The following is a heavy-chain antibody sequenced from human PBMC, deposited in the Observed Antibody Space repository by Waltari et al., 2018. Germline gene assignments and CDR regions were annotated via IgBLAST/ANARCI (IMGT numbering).Heavy chain of an antibody. CDR2: IIPILGIA. Sequence: QVQLVQSGAEVKKPGSSVKVSCKASGGTFSSYAISWVRQAPGQGLEWMGGIIPILGIANYEQKVQGRVTITADESTSTAYMELSSLRSEDTAVNYCARAPNRAGYFDYWGQGTLVTVSS. CDR1: GGTFSSYA. J-gene: IGHJ4*02. D-gene: IGHD2-8*01. CDR3: ARAPNRAGYFDY. V-gene: IGHV1-69*04.